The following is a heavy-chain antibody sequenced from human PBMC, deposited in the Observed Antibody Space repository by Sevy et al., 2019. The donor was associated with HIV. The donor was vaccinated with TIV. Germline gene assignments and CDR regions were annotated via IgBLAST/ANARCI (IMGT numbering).Heavy chain of an antibody. V-gene: IGHV3-30*18. Sequence: GGSLRLSCAASGFTFSSYGMHWVLQAPGKGLEWVAVISYDGSNKYYADSVKGRFTISRDNSKNTLYLQMNSLRAEDTAVYYCAKPSTETSYPLHYFDYWGQGTLVTVSS. D-gene: IGHD4-17*01. CDR2: ISYDGSNK. J-gene: IGHJ4*02. CDR3: AKPSTETSYPLHYFDY. CDR1: GFTFSSYG.